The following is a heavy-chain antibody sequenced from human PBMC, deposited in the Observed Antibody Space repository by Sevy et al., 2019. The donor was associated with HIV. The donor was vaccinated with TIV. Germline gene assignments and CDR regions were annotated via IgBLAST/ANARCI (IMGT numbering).Heavy chain of an antibody. V-gene: IGHV3-64D*06. CDR2: ISSNGGST. CDR3: ARYCSSTSCYASGGDY. Sequence: GGSLRLSCSASGFTFSSYAMHWVRQAPGKGLEYVSAISSNGGSTYYADSVKGRFTISRDNSKNTLYLQMSSLRAEDTAVYYCARYCSSTSCYASGGDYWGQGTLVTVSS. J-gene: IGHJ4*02. D-gene: IGHD2-2*01. CDR1: GFTFSSYA.